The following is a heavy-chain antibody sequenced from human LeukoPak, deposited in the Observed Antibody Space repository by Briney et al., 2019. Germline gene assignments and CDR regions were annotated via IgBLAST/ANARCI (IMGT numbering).Heavy chain of an antibody. J-gene: IGHJ5*02. Sequence: SETLSLTCTVSGGSISSSTYYWGWIRQPPGKGLEWIGRIYTSGSTNYNPSLKSRVTISVDTSKNQFSLKLSSVTAADTAVYYCARASNYHWFDPWGQGTLVTVSS. CDR2: IYTSGST. V-gene: IGHV4-39*07. CDR3: ARASNYHWFDP. CDR1: GGSISSSTYY. D-gene: IGHD5-24*01.